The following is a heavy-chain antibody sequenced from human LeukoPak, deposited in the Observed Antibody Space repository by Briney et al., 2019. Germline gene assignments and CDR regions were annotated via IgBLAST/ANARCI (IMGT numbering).Heavy chain of an antibody. CDR3: AKALYSYGPPEDY. V-gene: IGHV3-43D*03. CDR1: GFTFDDYA. Sequence: PGGSLRLSCAASGFTFDDYAMHWVRQAPGRGLEWVSLISWDGGSTYYADSVKGRFIISRDNSKNSLYLQMNSLRAEDTALYYCAKALYSYGPPEDYWGQGTLVTVSS. D-gene: IGHD5-18*01. J-gene: IGHJ4*02. CDR2: ISWDGGST.